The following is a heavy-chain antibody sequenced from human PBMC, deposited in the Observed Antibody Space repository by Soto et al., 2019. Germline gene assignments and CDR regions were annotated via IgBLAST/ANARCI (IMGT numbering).Heavy chain of an antibody. D-gene: IGHD6-6*01. V-gene: IGHV3-64*01. CDR2: ISSNGVGT. CDR1: DLTLGGKP. CDR3: ARRARPDFYYMDV. Sequence: EVQLAESGGGLAQPGGSRSLSCAASDLTLGGKPLVGFRRAQGRGLEYVSGISSNGVGTYYANSVQGRFTISRDNSKNTVYLQMGSLRPEDMAVYYCARRARPDFYYMDVWGKGTTVTVSS. J-gene: IGHJ6*03.